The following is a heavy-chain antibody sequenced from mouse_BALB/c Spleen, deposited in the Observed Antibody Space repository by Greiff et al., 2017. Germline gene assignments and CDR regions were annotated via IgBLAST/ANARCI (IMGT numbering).Heavy chain of an antibody. J-gene: IGHJ2*01. Sequence: EVQLVESGPSLVKPSQTLSLTCSVTGDSITSGYWNWIRKFPGNKLEYMGYISYSGSTYYNQSRKSRISITRDTSKNQYYLQLNSVTTEDTATYYCARGGIYYGNYFYYFDYWGQGTALTVSS. CDR2: ISYSGST. V-gene: IGHV3-8*02. CDR3: ARGGIYYGNYFYYFDY. D-gene: IGHD2-1*01. CDR1: GDSITSGY.